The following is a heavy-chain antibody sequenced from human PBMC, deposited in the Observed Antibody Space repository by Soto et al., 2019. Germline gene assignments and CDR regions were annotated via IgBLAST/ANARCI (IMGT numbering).Heavy chain of an antibody. D-gene: IGHD2-21*02. CDR3: ARDLWGYCGTDCYPLDV. V-gene: IGHV4-59*01. J-gene: IGHJ6*02. Sequence: SHTLCLTCTVSGGSISRDYWSWIRQPPGKGLEWIGYMYNTGSTVYNPPFKSRVTISVDTSKNQFSLKLNSVTAADTAVYYCARDLWGYCGTDCYPLDVWGQGTTVTVSS. CDR2: MYNTGST. CDR1: GGSISRDY.